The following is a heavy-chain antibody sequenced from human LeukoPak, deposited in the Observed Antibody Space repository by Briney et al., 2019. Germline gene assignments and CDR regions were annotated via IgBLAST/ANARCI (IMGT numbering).Heavy chain of an antibody. D-gene: IGHD2-8*01. CDR1: EFTLRSYA. CDR3: ARDLVIVRDTNGLCPLDY. Sequence: GGSLRLSCAASEFTLRSYAMSWVRQTPGKGLEWVSAISESGGRTYYADSVKGRFTISRDNSKNTLYLQMNSLRAEDTAVYYCARDLVIVRDTNGLCPLDYWGQGTLVTVSS. CDR2: ISESGGRT. J-gene: IGHJ4*02. V-gene: IGHV3-23*01.